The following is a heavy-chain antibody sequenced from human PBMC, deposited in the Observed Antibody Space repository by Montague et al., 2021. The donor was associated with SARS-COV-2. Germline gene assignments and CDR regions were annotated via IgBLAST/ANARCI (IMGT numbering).Heavy chain of an antibody. J-gene: IGHJ3*02. Sequence: CAISGDSVSSKSVAWNWLRQSPSRGLEWLGRTYYRSKWDSDYAESVKRRLVITPDTSKNQASLQLNSVIPEDTAVYFCASSGITLTGLDAFDIWGQGTMVTVSS. CDR3: ASSGITLTGLDAFDI. CDR1: GDSVSSKSVA. V-gene: IGHV6-1*01. CDR2: TYYRSKWDS. D-gene: IGHD3-9*01.